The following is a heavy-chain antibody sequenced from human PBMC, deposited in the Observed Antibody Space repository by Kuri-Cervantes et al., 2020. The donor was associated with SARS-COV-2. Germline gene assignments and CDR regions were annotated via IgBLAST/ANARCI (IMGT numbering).Heavy chain of an antibody. CDR1: GGTFSSYA. Sequence: SVKVSCKASGGTFSSYAISWVRQAPGQGLEWMGGSIPIFGTANYAQKFQGRVTITADKSTSTAYMELSSLRSEDTAVYYCARDRGEQWLVSHYYYYGMDVWGQGTTVTVSS. D-gene: IGHD6-19*01. V-gene: IGHV1-69*06. CDR2: SIPIFGTA. J-gene: IGHJ6*02. CDR3: ARDRGEQWLVSHYYYYGMDV.